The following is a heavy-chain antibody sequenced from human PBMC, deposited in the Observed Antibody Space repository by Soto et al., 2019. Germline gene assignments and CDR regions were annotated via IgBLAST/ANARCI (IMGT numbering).Heavy chain of an antibody. CDR2: ISGSGGST. CDR3: AKQRGYSSGWYGAFAI. D-gene: IGHD6-19*01. J-gene: IGHJ3*02. CDR1: GFTFTSYA. Sequence: EVQLLESGGGLVPPGGSLRLSCAASGFTFTSYAMSWVRQAPGKGLEWVSLISGSGGSTYYADSVKGRFTISRDDSKNAVYLQMDSLRAEDTAVYYCAKQRGYSSGWYGAFAIWGQGTMVTVSS. V-gene: IGHV3-23*01.